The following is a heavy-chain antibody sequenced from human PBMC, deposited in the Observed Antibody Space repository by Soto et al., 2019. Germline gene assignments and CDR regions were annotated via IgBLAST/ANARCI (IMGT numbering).Heavy chain of an antibody. J-gene: IGHJ6*02. Sequence: QVQVVQSGVEVRRPGSSVKVSCKASGDTFKNCVISWVRQAPGQGLEWMGGIIPLFGTTDFAQRFQGRLTITTDESTTTAHIELSRLRPEDTATYYCPAELGFGKLSVVWGQGTTVIVSS. CDR1: GDTFKNCV. CDR2: IIPLFGTT. D-gene: IGHD3-10*01. V-gene: IGHV1-69*01. CDR3: PAELGFGKLSVV.